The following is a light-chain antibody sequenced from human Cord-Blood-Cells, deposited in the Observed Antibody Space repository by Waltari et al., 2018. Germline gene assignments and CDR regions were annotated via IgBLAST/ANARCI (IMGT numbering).Light chain of an antibody. V-gene: IGLV2-14*01. CDR2: DVS. J-gene: IGLJ2*01. CDR1: SSDVGGYNY. CDR3: SSYTSSSTVV. Sequence: QSALTQPASVSGSPGQSITISCTGTSSDVGGYNYVSWYQQHPGKAPKLMCYDVSNRPSGVSKRCSGAKAGNTASLTISGLQAEDEADYYCSSYTSSSTVVFGGGTKLTVL.